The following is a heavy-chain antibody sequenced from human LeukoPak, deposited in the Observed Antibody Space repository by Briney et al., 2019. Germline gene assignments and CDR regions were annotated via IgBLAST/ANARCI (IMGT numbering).Heavy chain of an antibody. Sequence: SETLSLTCTVSGGSISSYYWSWIRQPPGKGLEWIGYIYYSGSTNYNPSLKSRVTISVDTSKNQFSLKLSSVTAADTAVYYCARARYSYGPRNWFDPWGQGTLVAVPS. D-gene: IGHD5-18*01. V-gene: IGHV4-59*01. CDR1: GGSISSYY. J-gene: IGHJ5*02. CDR2: IYYSGST. CDR3: ARARYSYGPRNWFDP.